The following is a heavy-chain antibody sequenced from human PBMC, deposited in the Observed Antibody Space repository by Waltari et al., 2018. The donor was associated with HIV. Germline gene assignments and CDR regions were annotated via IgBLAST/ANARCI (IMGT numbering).Heavy chain of an antibody. CDR2: ISSSSGTI. V-gene: IGHV3-48*02. Sequence: EVQLVESGGGLVQPGGSLRLSCAASGFTFSSYSMTWVRQAPGKGLEWVSYISSSSGTIYYADSVKGRFTISRDNAKNSLYLQMNSLRDEDTAVYYCARSPLYYYDSSGYYFDYWGQGTLLTVSS. D-gene: IGHD3-22*01. J-gene: IGHJ4*02. CDR3: ARSPLYYYDSSGYYFDY. CDR1: GFTFSSYS.